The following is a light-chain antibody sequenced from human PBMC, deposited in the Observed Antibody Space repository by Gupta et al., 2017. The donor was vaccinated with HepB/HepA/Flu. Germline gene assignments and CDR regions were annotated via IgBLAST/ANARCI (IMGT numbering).Light chain of an antibody. CDR1: QDISNY. Sequence: DIQMTQSPSSLSASVGDRVTITCQASQDISNYLNWYQQKPGKAPKLLIYDASKVEKGVPSRFSGSGSGTDFTFTISSLQPEDVATYYCQQDDNLPITFGQGTRLEIK. J-gene: IGKJ5*01. V-gene: IGKV1-33*01. CDR2: DAS. CDR3: QQDDNLPIT.